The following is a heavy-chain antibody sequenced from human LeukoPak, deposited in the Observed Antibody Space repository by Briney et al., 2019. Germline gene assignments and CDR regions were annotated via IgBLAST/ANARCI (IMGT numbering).Heavy chain of an antibody. CDR1: GYTFTSYA. Sequence: ASVKVSCKASGYTFTSYAMHWVRQAPGQRLEWMGWINAGNGNTKYSQKFQGRVTITRDTSASTAYMELSSLRSEDTAVYYCARGYCSGGSCYADFDYWGQGTLVTVSS. V-gene: IGHV1-3*01. D-gene: IGHD2-15*01. CDR3: ARGYCSGGSCYADFDY. J-gene: IGHJ4*02. CDR2: INAGNGNT.